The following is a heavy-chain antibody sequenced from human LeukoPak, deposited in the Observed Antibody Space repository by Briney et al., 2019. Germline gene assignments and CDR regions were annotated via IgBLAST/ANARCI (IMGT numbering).Heavy chain of an antibody. CDR3: ARGSFPGYDFDY. J-gene: IGHJ4*02. CDR2: IYYSGST. D-gene: IGHD5-12*01. Sequence: SETLSLTCTVSGGSISRGDYYWSWIRQPPGKGLEWIGYIYYSGSTYYNPSLKSRVTISVDTSKNQFSLKLSSVTAADTAVYYCARGSFPGYDFDYWGQGTLVTVSS. V-gene: IGHV4-30-4*01. CDR1: GGSISRGDYY.